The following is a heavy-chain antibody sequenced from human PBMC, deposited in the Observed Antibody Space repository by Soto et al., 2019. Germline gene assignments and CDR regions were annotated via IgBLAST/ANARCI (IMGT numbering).Heavy chain of an antibody. V-gene: IGHV3-66*01. CDR3: ARVVTPSYYYYIDV. CDR1: GFTVSSNY. CDR2: IYGGGST. D-gene: IGHD2-15*01. J-gene: IGHJ6*03. Sequence: VQLVESGGGLVQPGGSLRLSCAASGFTVSSNYISWVRQAPGKGLEWVSVIYGGGSTYYADSVKGRFTISTDNSKNTLYLQMNSLRAEDTAVYYCARVVTPSYYYYIDVWGKGTTVTVSS.